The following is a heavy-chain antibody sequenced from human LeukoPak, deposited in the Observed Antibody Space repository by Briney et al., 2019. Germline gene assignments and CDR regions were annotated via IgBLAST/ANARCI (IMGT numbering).Heavy chain of an antibody. J-gene: IGHJ5*01. D-gene: IGHD2-2*01. Sequence: SETLSLTCSVSGDSFSNYYWICIRQPPGKGLEWIGYVYYSGSANYNPSLKTRLHLSVDTSKNRFSLKLSSVTAADTAVYYCASSPRLTTSWFLFDSWGHGTLVTVS. CDR2: VYYSGSA. V-gene: IGHV4-59*08. CDR3: ASSPRLTTSWFLFDS. CDR1: GDSFSNYY.